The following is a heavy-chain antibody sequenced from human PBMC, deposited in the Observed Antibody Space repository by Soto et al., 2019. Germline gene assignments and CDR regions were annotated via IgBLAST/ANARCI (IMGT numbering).Heavy chain of an antibody. V-gene: IGHV4-30-2*01. CDR1: VGSFSRGGYS. J-gene: IGHJ4*02. Sequence: QLQLQESGSGLVKPSQTLSLTCAVSVGSFSRGGYSGGWFRRPPGKGLEWIGYIYHSGSTYYNPSLKSRVTISVDRSKNQFSLKLSSVTAADTAVYYCARDGPRGYFDYWGQGTLVTVSS. D-gene: IGHD7-27*01. CDR3: ARDGPRGYFDY. CDR2: IYHSGST.